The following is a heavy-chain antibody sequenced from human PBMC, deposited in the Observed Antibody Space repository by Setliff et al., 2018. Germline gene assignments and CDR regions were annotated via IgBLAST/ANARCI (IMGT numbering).Heavy chain of an antibody. V-gene: IGHV5-51*01. CDR2: LKPGDSGI. J-gene: IGHJ4*02. CDR3: VRHPYYDSSGYYSYFDY. D-gene: IGHD3-22*01. CDR1: GYTFTNYW. Sequence: RGESLKISCQGSGYTFTNYWIGWVRQMPGKGLEWMGILKPGDSGIRYSPSFQGQGTLSADTSIATAYLHWTSLKASDTAMYYCVRHPYYDSSGYYSYFDYWGQGALVTVSS.